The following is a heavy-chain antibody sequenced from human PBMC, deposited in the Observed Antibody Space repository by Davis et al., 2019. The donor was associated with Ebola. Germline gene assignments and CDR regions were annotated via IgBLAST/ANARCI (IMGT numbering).Heavy chain of an antibody. CDR1: GFNVSSNY. V-gene: IGHV3-53*01. D-gene: IGHD2-2*01. CDR3: AKDTVDCSSTSCYQGGY. J-gene: IGHJ4*02. CDR2: IDSGGRT. Sequence: GESLKISCAASGFNVSSNYMSWVRQAPGKGLEWVSGIDSGGRTYHADSVKGRFTISRDISKNTLYLQMNSLRAEDTAVYYCAKDTVDCSSTSCYQGGYWGQGTLVTVSS.